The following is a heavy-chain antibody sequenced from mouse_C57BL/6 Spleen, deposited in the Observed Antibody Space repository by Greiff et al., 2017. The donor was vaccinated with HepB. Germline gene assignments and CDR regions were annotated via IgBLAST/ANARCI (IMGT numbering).Heavy chain of an antibody. CDR2: IDPETGGT. J-gene: IGHJ2*01. D-gene: IGHD1-1*01. CDR1: GYTFTDYE. V-gene: IGHV1-15*01. CDR3: TRSYYYGSSYDY. Sequence: VKLQQSGAELVRPGASVTLSCKASGYTFTDYEMHWVKQTPVHGLEWIGAIDPETGGTAYNQKFKGKAILTADKSSSTAYMELLSLTSEDSAVYYCTRSYYYGSSYDYWGQGTTLTVSS.